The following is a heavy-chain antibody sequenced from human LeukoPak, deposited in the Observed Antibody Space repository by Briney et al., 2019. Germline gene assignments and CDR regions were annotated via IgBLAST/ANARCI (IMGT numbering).Heavy chain of an antibody. J-gene: IGHJ4*02. CDR1: GGSISSSSYY. Sequence: PSETLSLTCTVSGGSISSSSYYWGWIRQPPGKALEWIGSIYYCGRTYYTPSLKSRVNIYVDTSKHQFSLKLTSVPAADTAVYYCARHNGGYGDYGATGDDAVDYWGQGTLVTVSS. V-gene: IGHV4-39*01. D-gene: IGHD4-17*01. CDR2: IYYCGRT. CDR3: ARHNGGYGDYGATGDDAVDY.